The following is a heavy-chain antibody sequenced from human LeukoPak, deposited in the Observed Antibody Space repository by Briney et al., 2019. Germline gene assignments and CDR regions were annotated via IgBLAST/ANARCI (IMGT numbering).Heavy chain of an antibody. CDR2: INHSGST. J-gene: IGHJ4*02. D-gene: IGHD3-22*01. Sequence: SETLSLTCAVYGGSFSGYYWSWIRQPPGKGLEWIGEINHSGSTNYNPSLKSRVTISVDTSKNQFSLKLSPVTAADTAVYYCARSASYYDSSGYYLMYYFDYWGQGTLVTVSS. CDR3: ARSASYYDSSGYYLMYYFDY. CDR1: GGSFSGYY. V-gene: IGHV4-34*01.